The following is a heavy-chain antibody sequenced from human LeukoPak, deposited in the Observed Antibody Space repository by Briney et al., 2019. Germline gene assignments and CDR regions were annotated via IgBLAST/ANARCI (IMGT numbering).Heavy chain of an antibody. CDR3: AKDRYSGTYLQTGPCAH. J-gene: IGHJ4*02. Sequence: GGSLRLSCAASGFTFSSYGMHWVRQAPGKGLEWVAFIRYDGSNKYYADSVKGRFAISRDNSKSTLYLQMNSLRVEDTAVYYCAKDRYSGTYLQTGPCAHWGQGSLVTVSS. CDR2: IRYDGSNK. D-gene: IGHD1-26*01. V-gene: IGHV3-30*02. CDR1: GFTFSSYG.